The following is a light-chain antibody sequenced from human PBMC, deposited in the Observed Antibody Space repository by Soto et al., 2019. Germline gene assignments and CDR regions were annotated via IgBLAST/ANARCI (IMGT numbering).Light chain of an antibody. CDR3: QQYGSSPLT. Sequence: EIVLTQSPGTLSLSPGERATLSCRASQSVSSNFLAWYQQKPGQAPRLLIYSASNRATGIPDRFSGSGSGTDFSLTISRLEPEDFAVYYCQQYGSSPLTFGGGTKVDI. CDR2: SAS. CDR1: QSVSSNF. V-gene: IGKV3-20*01. J-gene: IGKJ4*01.